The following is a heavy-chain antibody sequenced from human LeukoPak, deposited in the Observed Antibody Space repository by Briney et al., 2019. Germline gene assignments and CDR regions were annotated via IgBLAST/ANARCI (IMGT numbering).Heavy chain of an antibody. Sequence: SETLSLTCTVSGGSISSYYWSWIRQPPGKGLEWIGYIYYSGSTYYNPSLKSRVTISVDTSKNQFSLKLSSVTAADTAVYYCARHLGDSYYDFWSGYYYNWFDPWGQGTLVTVSS. CDR3: ARHLGDSYYDFWSGYYYNWFDP. J-gene: IGHJ5*02. CDR2: IYYSGST. CDR1: GGSISSYY. V-gene: IGHV4-59*04. D-gene: IGHD3-3*01.